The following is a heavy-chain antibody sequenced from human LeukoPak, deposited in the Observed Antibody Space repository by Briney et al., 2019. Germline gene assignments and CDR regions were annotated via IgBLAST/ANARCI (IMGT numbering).Heavy chain of an antibody. D-gene: IGHD4-17*01. J-gene: IGHJ4*02. Sequence: PSETLSLTCAVYGGSFSGYYWSWIRQPPGKGLEWIGEINHSGSTNYNPSLKSRVTISVDTSKNQFSLKLSSVTAADTAVYYCASLNTVTTSSDDYWGQGTLVTVSS. CDR1: GGSFSGYY. CDR3: ASLNTVTTSSDDY. CDR2: INHSGST. V-gene: IGHV4-34*01.